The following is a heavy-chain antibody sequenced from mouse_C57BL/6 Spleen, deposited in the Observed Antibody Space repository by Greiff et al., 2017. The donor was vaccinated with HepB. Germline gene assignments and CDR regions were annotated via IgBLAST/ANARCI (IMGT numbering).Heavy chain of an antibody. CDR3: ARKGAYDGDAMDY. Sequence: QVQLQQPGAELVKPGASVKMSCKASGYTFTSYWITWVKQRPGQGLEWIGDIYPGSGSTNYNEKFKSKATLTVDTSSSTAYMQLSSLTSEDSAVYYGARKGAYDGDAMDYWGQGTSVTVSS. CDR1: GYTFTSYW. D-gene: IGHD2-12*01. J-gene: IGHJ4*01. V-gene: IGHV1-55*01. CDR2: IYPGSGST.